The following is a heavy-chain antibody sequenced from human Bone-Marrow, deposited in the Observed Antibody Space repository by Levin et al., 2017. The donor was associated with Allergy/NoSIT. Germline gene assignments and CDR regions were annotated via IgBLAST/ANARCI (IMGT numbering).Heavy chain of an antibody. CDR1: GFTFGNYA. CDR3: AREQGARGSYTVDF. J-gene: IGHJ4*02. D-gene: IGHD6-6*01. V-gene: IGHV3-23*01. Sequence: GGSLRFSCAASGFTFGNYAMTWVRHAPGKGLEWVSTIRPNSERTYFADSVKGRFTVSRDDSMNMLYLQMNSLRVDDAAVYYCAREQGARGSYTVDFWGQGTLVTVSS. CDR2: IRPNSERT.